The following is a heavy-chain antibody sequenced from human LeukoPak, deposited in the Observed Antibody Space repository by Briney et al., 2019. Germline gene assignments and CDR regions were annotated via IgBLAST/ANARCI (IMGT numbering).Heavy chain of an antibody. Sequence: SETLSLTCAVYGGSFSGYYWSWIRRPPGKGLEWIGEINHSGSTNYNPSLKSRVTISVDTSKNQFSLKLSSVTAADTAVYYCAGRGSIAARPDDYWGQGTLVTVSS. CDR1: GGSFSGYY. CDR2: INHSGST. D-gene: IGHD6-6*01. J-gene: IGHJ4*02. V-gene: IGHV4-34*01. CDR3: AGRGSIAARPDDY.